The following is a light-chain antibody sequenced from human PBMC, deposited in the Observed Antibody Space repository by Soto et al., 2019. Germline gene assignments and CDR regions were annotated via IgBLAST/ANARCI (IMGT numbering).Light chain of an antibody. Sequence: EIVWTQSPGTLSLSPGERATLSCRASQSVSTSYLAWYQQKPGQAPRLLIYGASSRATGIPDRFSGSGSGADFTLTISRLEPEDFAVYYCQQYGSVPLTFGGGTKVEIK. CDR1: QSVSTSY. J-gene: IGKJ4*01. V-gene: IGKV3-20*01. CDR3: QQYGSVPLT. CDR2: GAS.